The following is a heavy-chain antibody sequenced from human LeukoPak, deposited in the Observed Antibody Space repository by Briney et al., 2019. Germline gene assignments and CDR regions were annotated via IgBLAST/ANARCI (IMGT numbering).Heavy chain of an antibody. CDR3: AREDVGYCDGGSCPYYFDY. CDR2: IYSSGNT. V-gene: IGHV4-4*07. J-gene: IGHJ4*02. CDR1: GGSINNYY. D-gene: IGHD2-15*01. Sequence: SETLSLTCTVSGGSINNYYWSWIRQPAGKGLEWVGRIYSSGNTNYNPSLKNQATLSVDTSNNQFSLRLNSVTAADTAVYYCAREDVGYCDGGSCPYYFDYWGQGTLVTVSS.